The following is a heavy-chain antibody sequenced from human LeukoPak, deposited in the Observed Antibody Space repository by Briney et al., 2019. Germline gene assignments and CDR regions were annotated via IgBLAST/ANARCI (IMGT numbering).Heavy chain of an antibody. CDR1: GFTFSSYS. J-gene: IGHJ4*02. V-gene: IGHV3-21*01. D-gene: IGHD5-12*01. Sequence: GGSLRLSCAASGFTFSSYSLNWVRQAPGKGLEWVSSISSSSSYIYYADSVKGRFTISRDNAKNSLYLQMNSLRAEDTAVYYCARKAGYSGYDLDYWGQGTLVTVSS. CDR3: ARKAGYSGYDLDY. CDR2: ISSSSSYI.